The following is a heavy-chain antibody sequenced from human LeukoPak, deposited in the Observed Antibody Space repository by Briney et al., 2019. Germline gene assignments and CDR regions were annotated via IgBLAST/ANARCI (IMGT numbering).Heavy chain of an antibody. J-gene: IGHJ4*02. V-gene: IGHV3-9*03. CDR3: AKGYSGNYGGNSVFDY. CDR1: GFTLEDYA. CDR2: ISWNSGCI. Sequence: GRSLRLSCAAYGFTLEDYAMHWVRHAPGKVLEWVSGISWNSGCIVYADSVKGRFSIARDNAKNALALQMNSLRAEDMALYYCAKGYSGNYGGNSVFDYWGQGTLVTVSS. D-gene: IGHD4-23*01.